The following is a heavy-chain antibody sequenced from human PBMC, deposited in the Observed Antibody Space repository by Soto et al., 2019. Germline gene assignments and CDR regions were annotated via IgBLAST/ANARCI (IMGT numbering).Heavy chain of an antibody. CDR2: TRNRANSHTT. J-gene: IGHJ4*02. Sequence: PGGSLRLSCAASGFTFSDHYMDWVRQAPGKGLEWVGRTRNRANSHTTEYAASVKGRFTISRDDSKNSLYLQMNSLKTEDTAVYYCTRAYARDPRYFDYWGQGALVTVSS. V-gene: IGHV3-72*01. CDR1: GFTFSDHY. CDR3: TRAYARDPRYFDY. D-gene: IGHD2-2*01.